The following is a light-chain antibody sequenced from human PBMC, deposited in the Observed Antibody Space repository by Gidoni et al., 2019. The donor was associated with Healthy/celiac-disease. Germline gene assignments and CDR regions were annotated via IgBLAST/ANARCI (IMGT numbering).Light chain of an antibody. Sequence: DIQLTHSPSFLSASVGDRVTITCRASQCISSYLAWYQQKPGKAPKLLIDAASTLQSGGPSRFSGSGSGTEFTLTISSLQPEDFATYYCQQLNSYPLTFGGGTKVEIK. CDR1: QCISSY. CDR2: AAS. CDR3: QQLNSYPLT. J-gene: IGKJ4*01. V-gene: IGKV1-9*01.